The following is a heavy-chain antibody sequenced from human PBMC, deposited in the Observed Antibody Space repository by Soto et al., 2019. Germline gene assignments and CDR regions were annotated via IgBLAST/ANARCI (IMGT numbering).Heavy chain of an antibody. J-gene: IGHJ5*02. CDR3: ARDTTGNWFDP. D-gene: IGHD4-17*01. V-gene: IGHV1-69*08. Sequence: QVQLVQSGAEVKKPGSSVKVSCKASGGTFSSYTISWVRQAPGQGLEWMGRIIPILGIANYAQKFQGRVTITADKSTSTAHMELSSLRSEDTAVYYCARDTTGNWFDPWGQGTLVTVSS. CDR2: IIPILGIA. CDR1: GGTFSSYT.